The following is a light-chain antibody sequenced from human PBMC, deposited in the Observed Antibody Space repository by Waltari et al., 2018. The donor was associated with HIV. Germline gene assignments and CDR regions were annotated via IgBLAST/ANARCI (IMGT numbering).Light chain of an antibody. CDR3: QQSYSYPLT. J-gene: IGKJ3*01. V-gene: IGKV1-39*01. CDR1: QTVSNK. CDR2: DAS. Sequence: DIQMTQSPSSLSASVGDSVTITCRASQTVSNKVNWFQQKPGKAPKVLIYDASSFQSGAPPRFSGSGSGTDFSLTINSLQPDDFASYFCQQSYSYPLTFGPGTKVDIK.